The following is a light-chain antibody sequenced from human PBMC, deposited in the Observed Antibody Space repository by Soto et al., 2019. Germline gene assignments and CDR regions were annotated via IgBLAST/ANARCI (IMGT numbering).Light chain of an antibody. CDR3: QSYDRSLNDWV. Sequence: QSVLTQPPSVSGAPGQRVTISCTGSSSNIGAGFAVHWYQQFPGTAPKLLIYGDTNRPSGVSDRFSGSKSGTSASLAITGLQAEDEADFYCQSYDRSLNDWVFGGGTKLTVL. CDR1: SSNIGAGFA. J-gene: IGLJ3*02. V-gene: IGLV1-40*01. CDR2: GDT.